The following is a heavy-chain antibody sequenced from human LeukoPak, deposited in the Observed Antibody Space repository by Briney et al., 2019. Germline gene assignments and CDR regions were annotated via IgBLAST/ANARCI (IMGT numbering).Heavy chain of an antibody. D-gene: IGHD6-13*01. J-gene: IGHJ4*02. Sequence: PSETLSLTCTVSGGSISSYYWSWIRQPAGKGLEWIGRIYTSGSTNYNPSLKSRVTMSVDTSKNQFSLKLSSVTAADTAVYYCARHPQWYSSSWYRGGYFDYWGQGTLITVSS. CDR1: GGSISSYY. V-gene: IGHV4-4*07. CDR2: IYTSGST. CDR3: ARHPQWYSSSWYRGGYFDY.